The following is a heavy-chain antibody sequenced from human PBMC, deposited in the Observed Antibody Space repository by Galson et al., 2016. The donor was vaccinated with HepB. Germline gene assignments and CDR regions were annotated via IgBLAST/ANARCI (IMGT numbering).Heavy chain of an antibody. J-gene: IGHJ5*02. CDR3: ARAAIIPGARMVFDP. D-gene: IGHD2-2*01. CDR1: GASISDSTW. Sequence: SETLSLTCAVSGASISDSTWWTWVRHVPGKGLEWIGEIYHTGTSNNNPFLSSRFTLSVDKSRNQFSLNLTSVTAADTAVYYCARAAIIPGARMVFDPWGQGILVTGSS. CDR2: IYHTGTS. V-gene: IGHV4-4*02.